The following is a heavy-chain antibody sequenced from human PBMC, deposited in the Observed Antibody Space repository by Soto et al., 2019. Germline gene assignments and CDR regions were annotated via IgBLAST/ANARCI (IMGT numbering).Heavy chain of an antibody. CDR3: AKDSISTPNPEYYYYGMDV. J-gene: IGHJ6*02. CDR1: GFTVDDYA. CDR2: ISGDGGST. Sequence: GGSLRLSCAASGFTVDDYAMHWVRQAPGKGLEWVSLISGDGGSTYYADSVKGRFTISRDNSKNSLYLQMNSLRTEDTALYYCAKDSISTPNPEYYYYGMDVWGQGTTVTVSS. V-gene: IGHV3-43*02.